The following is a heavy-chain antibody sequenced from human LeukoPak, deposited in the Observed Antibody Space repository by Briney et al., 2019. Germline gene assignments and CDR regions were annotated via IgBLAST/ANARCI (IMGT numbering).Heavy chain of an antibody. CDR2: IKEDGSEK. CDR3: ASGRQLGY. J-gene: IGHJ4*02. CDR1: GFTFSNYW. Sequence: GGSLRLSCAASGFTFSNYWMSWVRQVQGKGLEWVANIKEDGSEKNYVDSVKGRFTISRDNARNSLYLQMNSLRAEDTAVYYCASGRQLGYWGQGTLVTVSS. V-gene: IGHV3-7*01. D-gene: IGHD6-13*01.